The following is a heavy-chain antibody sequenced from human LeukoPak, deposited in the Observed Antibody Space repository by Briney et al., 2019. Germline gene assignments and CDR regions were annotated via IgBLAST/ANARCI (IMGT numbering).Heavy chain of an antibody. J-gene: IGHJ4*02. V-gene: IGHV3-7*01. CDR1: GFTFSSVW. CDR3: ARDRGWNYVDTITTHFDY. Sequence: GGSLRLSCAASGFTFSSVWLSWARQAPGEGVEWVANIKQDGSQKYYADSVKGRFTISRDNAKNSLYLQMNNLRAEDTAVYYCARDRGWNYVDTITTHFDYWGQGTLVSVSS. CDR2: IKQDGSQK. D-gene: IGHD5-24*01.